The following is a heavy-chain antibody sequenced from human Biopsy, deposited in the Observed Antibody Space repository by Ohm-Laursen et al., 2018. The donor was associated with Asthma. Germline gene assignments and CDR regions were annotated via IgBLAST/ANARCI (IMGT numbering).Heavy chain of an antibody. CDR2: IYYSGST. Sequence: SETLSLTCTVSGGSISSSSYYWGWIRQPPGKGLEWIGSIYYSGSTYYDPSLKSRVPISVDTSKNQFSLKLSSVTAADTAVYYCAMSPTRGPEVWEAFAFDIWGQGTMVTVSS. D-gene: IGHD3-16*01. V-gene: IGHV4-39*01. CDR3: AMSPTRGPEVWEAFAFDI. CDR1: GGSISSSSYY. J-gene: IGHJ3*02.